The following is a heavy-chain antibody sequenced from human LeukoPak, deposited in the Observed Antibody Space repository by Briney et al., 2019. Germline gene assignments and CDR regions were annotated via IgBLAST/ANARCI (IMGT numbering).Heavy chain of an antibody. J-gene: IGHJ4*02. CDR1: GGSISSYY. D-gene: IGHD3-9*01. CDR3: ARSYYDILTGYNGKYYFDY. V-gene: IGHV4-59*12. Sequence: SETLSLTCTVSGGSISSYYWSWIRQPPGKGLEWIGYIYYSGSTNYNPSLKSRVTISVDTSKNQFSLKLSSVTAADTAVYYCARSYYDILTGYNGKYYFDYWGQGTLVTVSS. CDR2: IYYSGST.